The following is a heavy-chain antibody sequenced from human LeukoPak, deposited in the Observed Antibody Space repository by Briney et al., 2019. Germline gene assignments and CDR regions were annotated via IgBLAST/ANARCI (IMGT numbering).Heavy chain of an antibody. CDR2: INPNSGGT. J-gene: IGHJ4*02. Sequence: SSVKVSCKASGYTFTGYYMHWVRQAPGQGLEWMGWINPNSGGTNYAQKFQGRVTMTRDTSISTAYMELSRLRSDDTAVYYCASGSSGWYPFQIDYWGQGTLVTVSS. V-gene: IGHV1-2*02. CDR1: GYTFTGYY. CDR3: ASGSSGWYPFQIDY. D-gene: IGHD6-19*01.